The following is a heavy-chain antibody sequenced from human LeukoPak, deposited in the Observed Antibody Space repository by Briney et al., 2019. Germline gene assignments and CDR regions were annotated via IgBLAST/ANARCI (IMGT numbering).Heavy chain of an antibody. CDR3: ARWVVAADYYYYMDV. CDR1: GGSFSGYY. V-gene: IGHV4-34*01. Sequence: SETLSLTCAVYGGSFSGYYWSWIRQPPGKGVEWIGEINHSGSTNYNPSLKSRVTISVDTSKNQFSLKLSSVTAADTAVYYCARWVVAADYYYYMDVWGKGTTVTVSS. J-gene: IGHJ6*03. D-gene: IGHD2-15*01. CDR2: INHSGST.